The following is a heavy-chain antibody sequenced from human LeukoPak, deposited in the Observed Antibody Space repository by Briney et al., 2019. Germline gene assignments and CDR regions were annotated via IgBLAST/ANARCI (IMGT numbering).Heavy chain of an antibody. CDR3: AKLAKYFYGAETFYFFEH. D-gene: IGHD3-10*01. CDR2: INQDGTEK. CDR1: GFSFTTYW. Sequence: GGSLRLSCAASGFSFTTYWMSWVPQARGKGLEWVANINQDGTEKYYVDSVKGRFTISRDNGKNSLYLQMNSLRVEDTAVYYCAKLAKYFYGAETFYFFEHWGQGTPVTASS. J-gene: IGHJ4*02. V-gene: IGHV3-7*01.